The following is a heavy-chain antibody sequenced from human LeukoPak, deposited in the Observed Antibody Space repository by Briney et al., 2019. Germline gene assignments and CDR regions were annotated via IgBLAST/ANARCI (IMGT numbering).Heavy chain of an antibody. D-gene: IGHD2-2*02. V-gene: IGHV3-21*01. CDR3: ARDQDIVVVLAAIGGFGY. J-gene: IGHJ4*02. CDR2: ISSSSSYI. CDR1: GFTFSSYS. Sequence: GGSLRLSCAASGFTFSSYSMNWVRQAPGKGLEWVSSISSSSSYIYYANSVKGRFTISRDNAKNSLYLQMNSLRAEDTAVYYCARDQDIVVVLAAIGGFGYWGQGPLVTVSS.